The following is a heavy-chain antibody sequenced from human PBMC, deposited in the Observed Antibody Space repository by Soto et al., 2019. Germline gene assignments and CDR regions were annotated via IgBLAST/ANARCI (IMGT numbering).Heavy chain of an antibody. Sequence: GGSVRLSCAASEFTFSEFDRHWVRQAPGKGLEWVAVISYDGKNKYYADSVKGRFSISRDNSKNTLSLQIDSLRAEDTAVYYCAGEGAVPAAIGHYSYGMDVWGQGTTVIVSS. CDR1: EFTFSEFD. CDR2: ISYDGKNK. J-gene: IGHJ6*02. CDR3: AGEGAVPAAIGHYSYGMDV. V-gene: IGHV3-30*03. D-gene: IGHD2-2*02.